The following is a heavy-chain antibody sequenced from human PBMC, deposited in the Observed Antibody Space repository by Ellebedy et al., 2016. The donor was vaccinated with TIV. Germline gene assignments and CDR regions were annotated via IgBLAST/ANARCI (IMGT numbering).Heavy chain of an antibody. CDR2: IYPGDSDI. V-gene: IGHV5-51*01. Sequence: GESLKISCKGFGYSFTDYWIGWVRQMPGKGLEWMGIIYPGDSDIRYSPSFQGQVTISADKSISTAYLQWRSLKASNTAMYYCARHAGSWFSGGSKAVVYWGQGTLVTVSS. D-gene: IGHD6-13*01. CDR1: GYSFTDYW. CDR3: ARHAGSWFSGGSKAVVY. J-gene: IGHJ4*02.